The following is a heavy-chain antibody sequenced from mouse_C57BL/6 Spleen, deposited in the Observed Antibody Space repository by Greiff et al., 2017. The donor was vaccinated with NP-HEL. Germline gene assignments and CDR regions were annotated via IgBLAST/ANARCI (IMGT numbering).Heavy chain of an antibody. V-gene: IGHV1-64*01. CDR2: IHPNSGST. Sequence: QVQLQQPGAELVKPGASVKLSCKASGYTFTSYWMHWVKQRPGQGLEWIGMIHPNSGSTNYNEKFKSKATLTVDKSSSTAYMQLSSLTSEDSAVYYCAREAVVGPAMDYWGQGTSVTVSS. CDR3: AREAVVGPAMDY. J-gene: IGHJ4*01. D-gene: IGHD1-1*01. CDR1: GYTFTSYW.